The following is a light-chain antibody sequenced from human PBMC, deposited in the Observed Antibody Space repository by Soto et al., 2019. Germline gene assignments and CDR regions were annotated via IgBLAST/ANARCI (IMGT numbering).Light chain of an antibody. CDR2: DVS. CDR3: SSYTSSSTFYV. CDR1: SSDVGGYNY. V-gene: IGLV2-14*01. Sequence: QSALTQPASVSGSPGQSITISCTGTSSDVGGYNYVSWYQQHPGKAPKLMIYDVSNRPPGVSNRFSGSKSGNTASLTISGLQAEDEADYYCSSYTSSSTFYVFGTGTKVTV. J-gene: IGLJ1*01.